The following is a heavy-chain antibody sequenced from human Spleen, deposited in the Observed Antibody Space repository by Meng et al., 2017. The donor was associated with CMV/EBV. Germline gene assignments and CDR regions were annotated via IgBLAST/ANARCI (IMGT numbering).Heavy chain of an antibody. CDR1: GYTFTGYY. V-gene: IGHV1-2*02. J-gene: IGHJ4*02. Sequence: QVRLVQSGAEVKKPGASVKVSCKASGYTFTGYYMHWVRQAPGQGLEWMGWINPNSGGTNYAQKFQGRVTMTRDTSISTAYMELSRLRSDDTAVYYCARTGYDYVWGSYPLDYWGQGTLVTVSS. D-gene: IGHD3-16*02. CDR3: ARTGYDYVWGSYPLDY. CDR2: INPNSGGT.